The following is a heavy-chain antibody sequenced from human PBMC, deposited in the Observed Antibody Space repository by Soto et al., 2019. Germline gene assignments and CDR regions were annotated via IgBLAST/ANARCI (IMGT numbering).Heavy chain of an antibody. V-gene: IGHV4-34*01. CDR2: INHSGST. CDR3: ARGRNLGGTYLDY. J-gene: IGHJ4*02. D-gene: IGHD1-1*01. CDR1: GESFGGYY. Sequence: QVQLQQWGAGLLKPSETLSLTCAVYGESFGGYYWSWIRQPPGKGLEWIGEINHSGSTNYNPSLKSRVTISVDTSKNQFSLKLSSVTAADTAVYYCARGRNLGGTYLDYWGQRTVVTVSS.